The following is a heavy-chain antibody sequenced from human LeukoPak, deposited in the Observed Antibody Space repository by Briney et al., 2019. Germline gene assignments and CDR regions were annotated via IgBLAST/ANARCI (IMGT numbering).Heavy chain of an antibody. Sequence: ASVKVSCKASGYTFTSYGISWVRQAPGQGLEWMGWFSAYNGNTNYAQKLQGRVTMTTDTSTSTAYMELRSLRSDDTAVYYCARDIVVVAAPGSNFDYWGQGTLVTVSS. V-gene: IGHV1-18*01. CDR2: FSAYNGNT. D-gene: IGHD2-2*01. CDR3: ARDIVVVAAPGSNFDY. J-gene: IGHJ4*02. CDR1: GYTFTSYG.